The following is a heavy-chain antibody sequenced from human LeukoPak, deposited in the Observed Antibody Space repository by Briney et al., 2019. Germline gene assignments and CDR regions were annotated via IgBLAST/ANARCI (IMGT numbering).Heavy chain of an antibody. CDR1: AFTFSSYS. Sequence: GGSLRLSCAASAFTFSSYSMNWVRQAPGKGLEWVAVISCDGSNKYYADSVKGRFTISRDNSKNTLYLQMNSLRAEDTAVYYCAKDRELGKGYYFDYWGQGTLVTVSS. V-gene: IGHV3-30*18. D-gene: IGHD1-26*01. J-gene: IGHJ4*02. CDR2: ISCDGSNK. CDR3: AKDRELGKGYYFDY.